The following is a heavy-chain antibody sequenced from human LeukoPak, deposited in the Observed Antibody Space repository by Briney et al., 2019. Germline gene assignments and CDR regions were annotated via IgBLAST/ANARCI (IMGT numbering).Heavy chain of an antibody. D-gene: IGHD3-10*01. Sequence: PSETLSLTCTVSGGSISSYYWSWTRQPPGKGLEWTGYIYYSGSTNYNPSLKSRVTISVDTSKNQFSLKLSSVTAADTAVYYCAREDPSGYYYYMDVWGKGTTVTVSS. CDR3: AREDPSGYYYYMDV. CDR1: GGSISSYY. J-gene: IGHJ6*03. V-gene: IGHV4-59*01. CDR2: IYYSGST.